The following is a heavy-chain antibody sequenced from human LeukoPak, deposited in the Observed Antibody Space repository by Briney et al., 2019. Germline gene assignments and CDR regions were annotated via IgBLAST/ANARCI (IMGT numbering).Heavy chain of an antibody. V-gene: IGHV3-23*01. D-gene: IGHD7-27*01. J-gene: IGHJ4*02. CDR1: GFTVDSNY. Sequence: GGSLRLSCAASGFTVDSNYLSWVRQAPGKGLKWVSTITTGDGNTYYADSVKGRFTVSRDDSKNTLYLQMNSLRAEDTAVYYCAKDGGLWVSAHWGDSWGRGTLVTVSS. CDR2: ITTGDGNT. CDR3: AKDGGLWVSAHWGDS.